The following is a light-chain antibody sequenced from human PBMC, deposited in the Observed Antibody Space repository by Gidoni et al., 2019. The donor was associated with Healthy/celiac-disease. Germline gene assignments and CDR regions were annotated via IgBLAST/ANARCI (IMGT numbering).Light chain of an antibody. V-gene: IGKV3-20*01. J-gene: IGKJ2*01. CDR2: GAS. CDR3: QQYGSSPRYT. Sequence: ELVLTQSPGTLSLSPGERATLSCRARQSVSSSDLAWYQQKPGQAPRLLIYGASSRATGIPDRFSGSGSGTDFTLTISRLEPEEFAVYYCQQYGSSPRYTFGQGTKLEIK. CDR1: QSVSSSD.